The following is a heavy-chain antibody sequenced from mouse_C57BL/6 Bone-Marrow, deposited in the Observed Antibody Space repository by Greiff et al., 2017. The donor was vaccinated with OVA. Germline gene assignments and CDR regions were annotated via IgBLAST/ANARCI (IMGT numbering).Heavy chain of an antibody. Sequence: EVKLEESGPGLVKPSQSLSLTCSVSGYSITSGYYWNWIRQFPGNKLEWMGYISYDGSNNYNPPLKNRISITRDASKNQLFLKLNSVTTEDTATYYCARIMDGYNWYFEVWGTGTTVTVSS. CDR3: ARIMDGYNWYFEV. J-gene: IGHJ1*03. D-gene: IGHD2-3*01. V-gene: IGHV3-6*01. CDR1: GYSITSGYY. CDR2: ISYDGSN.